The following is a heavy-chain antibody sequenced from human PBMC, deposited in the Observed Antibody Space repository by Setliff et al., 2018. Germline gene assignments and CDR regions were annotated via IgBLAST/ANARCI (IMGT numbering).Heavy chain of an antibody. CDR3: ASSVDYYDRSGYPYAMDV. CDR2: ISVYNGNT. CDR1: GYTFTRNG. V-gene: IGHV1-18*01. Sequence: ASVKVSCKASGYTFTRNGINWVRQAPGQGLEWMGWISVYNGNTHYAQKFQGRVTMTTDTSTTTAYMDMRSLRSDDTAVYYCASSVDYYDRSGYPYAMDVWGQGTTVTVSS. D-gene: IGHD3-22*01. J-gene: IGHJ6*02.